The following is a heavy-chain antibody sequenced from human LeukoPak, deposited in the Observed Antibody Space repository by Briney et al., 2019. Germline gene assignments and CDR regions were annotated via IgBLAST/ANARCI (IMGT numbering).Heavy chain of an antibody. CDR1: GFTFRTYA. J-gene: IGHJ4*02. Sequence: GGSLRLSCAASGFTFRTYAMHWVRQAPGRGLEWLALISYDESEKYYADSVRGRFTISRDNSRNTLYLQMNSLKTEDTAVYYCVSFYETYWGRGTLVTVSS. CDR2: ISYDESEK. CDR3: VSFYETY. V-gene: IGHV3-30-3*01. D-gene: IGHD2/OR15-2a*01.